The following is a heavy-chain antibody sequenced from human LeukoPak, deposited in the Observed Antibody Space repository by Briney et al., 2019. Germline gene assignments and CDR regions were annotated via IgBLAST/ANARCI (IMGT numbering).Heavy chain of an antibody. J-gene: IGHJ4*02. CDR2: ISSNGGST. CDR3: ARVSGGLDY. V-gene: IGHV3-64*01. Sequence: PGGSLRLSCAASGFTFSSYAMHWVRQAPGKGLEYVSAISSNGGSTYYANSVKGRFTISRDNSKNTLYLQMGSLRAEDMAVYYCARVSGGLDYWGQGTLVTVSS. D-gene: IGHD5-12*01. CDR1: GFTFSSYA.